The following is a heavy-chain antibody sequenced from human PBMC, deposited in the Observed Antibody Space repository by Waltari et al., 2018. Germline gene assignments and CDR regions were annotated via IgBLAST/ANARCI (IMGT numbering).Heavy chain of an antibody. CDR2: ISGYNGNT. CDR1: GYTFINYD. Sequence: QVQLVQSGAEVKKPGASVKVSCKASGYTFINYDISLVRQAPGQGLEWMGWISGYNGNTNYAQRLQGRVTMTTDTSTATSYMVLRSLRYDDTAVYFCARKDGYNYYFDYWGQGTLVTVSS. D-gene: IGHD5-12*01. J-gene: IGHJ4*02. V-gene: IGHV1-18*01. CDR3: ARKDGYNYYFDY.